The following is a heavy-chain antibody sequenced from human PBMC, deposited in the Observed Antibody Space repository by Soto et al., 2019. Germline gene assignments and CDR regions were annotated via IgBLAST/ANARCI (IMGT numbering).Heavy chain of an antibody. D-gene: IGHD6-19*01. V-gene: IGHV3-33*01. J-gene: IGHJ4*02. CDR1: GFTFSSYG. CDR2: IWYDGSNK. CDR3: ARFGSSGWALDY. Sequence: GGSLRLSCAASGFTFSSYGMHWVRQAPGKGLEWVAVIWYDGSNKYYADSVKGRFTISRDNSKNTLYLQMNSLRAEDTAVYYCARFGSSGWALDYWGQGTLVTVSS.